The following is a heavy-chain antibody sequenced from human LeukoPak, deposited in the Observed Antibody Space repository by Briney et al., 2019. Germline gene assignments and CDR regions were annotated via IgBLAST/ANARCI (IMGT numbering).Heavy chain of an antibody. Sequence: ASVKVSCKASGGTFSSYAISWVRQAPGQGLEWMGIINPSGGSTSYAQKFQGRVTMTRDTSTSTVYMELSSLRSEDTAVYYCARDLPLRGAVAGTPHGYFDYWGQGTLVTVSS. D-gene: IGHD6-19*01. V-gene: IGHV1-46*01. J-gene: IGHJ4*02. CDR3: ARDLPLRGAVAGTPHGYFDY. CDR2: INPSGGST. CDR1: GGTFSSYA.